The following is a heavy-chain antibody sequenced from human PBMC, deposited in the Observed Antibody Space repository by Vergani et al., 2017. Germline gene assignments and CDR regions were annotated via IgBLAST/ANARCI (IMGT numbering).Heavy chain of an antibody. J-gene: IGHJ3*02. D-gene: IGHD2-21*02. CDR1: GGSISSYY. CDR3: ARNPYCGGDCYSDAFDI. V-gene: IGHV4-59*01. Sequence: QVQLQESGPGLVKPSETLSLTCTVSGGSISSYYWSWIRQPPGEGLEWSGYIYYSGCTNYNPSLKSRVTLSVDASKNQFSLKLSSVTAADKAVYYCARNPYCGGDCYSDAFDIWGQGTMVTVSS. CDR2: IYYSGCT.